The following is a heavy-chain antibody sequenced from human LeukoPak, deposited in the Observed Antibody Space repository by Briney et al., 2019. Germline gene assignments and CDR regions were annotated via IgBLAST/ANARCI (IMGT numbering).Heavy chain of an antibody. CDR2: VSGSGYYT. J-gene: IGHJ6*03. D-gene: IGHD3-3*01. CDR1: GFAFSNFA. CDR3: AKMEGQRLYDYCMDV. Sequence: GGSLRLSCAASGFAFSNFAMSWVRQAPGKGLEWVSAVSGSGYYTYYVESVKGRFTISRDNSKNTLYLHMNSLRADDTAVYYCAKMEGQRLYDYCMDVWGRGTTVTVSS. V-gene: IGHV3-23*01.